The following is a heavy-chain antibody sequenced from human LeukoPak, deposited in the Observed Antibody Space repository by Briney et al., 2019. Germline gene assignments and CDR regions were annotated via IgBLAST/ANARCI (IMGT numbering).Heavy chain of an antibody. CDR3: ARDRSVAGSDAFDI. J-gene: IGHJ3*02. D-gene: IGHD6-19*01. CDR2: IYSGGST. Sequence: GGSLRLSCAASGVTVSSNYMSWVRQAPGKGLEWVSVIYSGGSTYYADSVKGRFTISRDNSKNTLYLQMNSLRAEDTAVYYCARDRSVAGSDAFDIWGQGTMVTVSS. CDR1: GVTVSSNY. V-gene: IGHV3-66*01.